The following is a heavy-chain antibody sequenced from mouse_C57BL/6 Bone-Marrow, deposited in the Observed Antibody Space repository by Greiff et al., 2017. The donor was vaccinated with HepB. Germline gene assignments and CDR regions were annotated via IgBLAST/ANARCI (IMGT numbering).Heavy chain of an antibody. V-gene: IGHV1-81*01. Sequence: QVQLQQSGAELARPGASVKLSCKASGYTFTSYGISWVKQRTGQGLEWIGEIYPRSGNTYYNEKFKGKATLTADKSSSTAYMELRSLTSEDSAVYICARWGNYDGYYCAMDYWGQGTSVTVSS. CDR2: IYPRSGNT. D-gene: IGHD2-3*01. J-gene: IGHJ4*01. CDR3: ARWGNYDGYYCAMDY. CDR1: GYTFTSYG.